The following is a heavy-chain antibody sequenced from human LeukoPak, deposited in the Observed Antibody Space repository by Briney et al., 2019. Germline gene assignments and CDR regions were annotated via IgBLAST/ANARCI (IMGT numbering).Heavy chain of an antibody. Sequence: PGGSLRLSCAASGFTFSSYWTHWVRQAPGKGLVWVSRINSDGSSTSYADSVKGRFTISRDNAKNTLYLQMNSLRAEDTAVYYCAREGAYYDSSGYYYYYYYMDVWGKGTTVTVSS. V-gene: IGHV3-74*01. CDR2: INSDGSST. J-gene: IGHJ6*03. CDR1: GFTFSSYW. D-gene: IGHD3-22*01. CDR3: AREGAYYDSSGYYYYYYYMDV.